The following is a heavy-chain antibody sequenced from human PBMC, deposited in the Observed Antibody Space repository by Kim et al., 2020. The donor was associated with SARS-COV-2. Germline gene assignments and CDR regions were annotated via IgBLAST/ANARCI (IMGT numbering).Heavy chain of an antibody. CDR3: ASQKLRGDAFDI. Sequence: SETLSLTCTVSGGSISSSSYYWGWIRQPPGKGLEWIGSIYYSGSTYYNPSLKSRVTISVDTSKNQFSLKLSSVTAADTAVYYCASQKLRGDAFDIWGQGTMVTVSS. J-gene: IGHJ3*02. V-gene: IGHV4-39*01. CDR1: GGSISSSSYY. D-gene: IGHD3-3*01. CDR2: IYYSGST.